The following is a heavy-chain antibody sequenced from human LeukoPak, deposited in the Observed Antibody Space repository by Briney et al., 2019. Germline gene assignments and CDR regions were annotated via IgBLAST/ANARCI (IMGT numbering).Heavy chain of an antibody. V-gene: IGHV3-30*04. CDR3: ARGWEWQQLTLDY. CDR2: ISYDGSNK. CDR1: GFTFSSYI. Sequence: GGSLRLSCAASGFTFSSYIIHWVRQAPGKGLEWVAVISYDGSNKYYADSVKGRFTISRDNSKNTLYLQMSSLRAEDTAVYYCARGWEWQQLTLDYWGQGTLVTVSS. J-gene: IGHJ4*02. D-gene: IGHD6-13*01.